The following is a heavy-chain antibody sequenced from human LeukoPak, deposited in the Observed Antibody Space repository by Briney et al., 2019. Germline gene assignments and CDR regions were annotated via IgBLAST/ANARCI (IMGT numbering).Heavy chain of an antibody. V-gene: IGHV3-74*01. J-gene: IGHJ3*02. CDR2: ISHDGII. Sequence: GGSLRLSCETAGFTFSSYVMHWVRRTPGKGLVWVSRISHDGIISYADSVKGRFTISRDNAKNTLTLQMNSLRVEDTAVYFCARECRYYDSSGYAFDIWGQGTMVTVSS. CDR1: GFTFSSYV. D-gene: IGHD3-22*01. CDR3: ARECRYYDSSGYAFDI.